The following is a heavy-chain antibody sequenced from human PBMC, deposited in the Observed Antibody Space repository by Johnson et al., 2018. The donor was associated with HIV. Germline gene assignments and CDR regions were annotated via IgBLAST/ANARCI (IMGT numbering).Heavy chain of an antibody. CDR1: GFTFSSYW. D-gene: IGHD1-26*01. Sequence: VQLMESGGGLVQPGGSLRLSCAASGFTFSSYWMSWVRQAPGKGLEWVANIKQDGSEKYYVDSVKGRLTISRDNAKNSLYLQMNSLRAEDTAVYYCARDKTSVGATGAFDIWGQGTMVTVSS. J-gene: IGHJ3*02. CDR2: IKQDGSEK. V-gene: IGHV3-7*01. CDR3: ARDKTSVGATGAFDI.